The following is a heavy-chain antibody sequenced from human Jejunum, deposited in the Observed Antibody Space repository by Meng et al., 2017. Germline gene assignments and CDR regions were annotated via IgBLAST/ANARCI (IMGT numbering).Heavy chain of an antibody. CDR1: GFTFSDYA. CDR3: AKRRADGYNSEFDY. V-gene: IGHV3-23*01. CDR2: ILGSGYST. D-gene: IGHD5-24*01. J-gene: IGHJ4*02. Sequence: GESLKISCVGSGFTFSDYAMNWVRQAPGKGLEGVSDILGSGYSTYYADSVKGRFTISRDNSRNTLYLQMHSLRADDTATYYCAKRRADGYNSEFDYWGQGTLVTVSS.